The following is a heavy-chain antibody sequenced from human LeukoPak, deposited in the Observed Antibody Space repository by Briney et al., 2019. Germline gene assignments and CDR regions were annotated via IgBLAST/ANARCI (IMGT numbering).Heavy chain of an antibody. V-gene: IGHV4-31*03. D-gene: IGHD6-13*01. J-gene: IGHJ5*02. CDR2: IYYSGST. CDR3: ARGLSYSSSWYTSHWFDP. Sequence: SETLSLTCTVSGGSISSGGYYWSWIRQHPGKGLEWIGYIYYSGSTYYNPSLKSRVTISVDTSKNQFSLKLSSVTAADTAVYYCARGLSYSSSWYTSHWFDPWGQGTLVTVSS. CDR1: GGSISSGGYY.